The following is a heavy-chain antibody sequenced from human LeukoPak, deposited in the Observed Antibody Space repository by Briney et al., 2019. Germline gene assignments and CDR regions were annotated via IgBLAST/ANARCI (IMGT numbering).Heavy chain of an antibody. Sequence: GGSLRLSCAASGFTFSSYAMSWVRQAPGKGLEWVSAISGSGGSTYYADSVKGRFTISRDNPKNTLYLQMNSLRAEDTAVYYCAKDSSGGSSSWGDYFDYWGQGTLVTVSS. CDR1: GFTFSSYA. J-gene: IGHJ4*02. V-gene: IGHV3-23*01. D-gene: IGHD6-13*01. CDR2: ISGSGGST. CDR3: AKDSSGGSSSWGDYFDY.